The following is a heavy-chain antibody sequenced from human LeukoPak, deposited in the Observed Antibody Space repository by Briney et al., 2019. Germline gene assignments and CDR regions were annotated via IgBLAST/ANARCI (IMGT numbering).Heavy chain of an antibody. J-gene: IGHJ4*02. CDR2: TYYRSKWYN. D-gene: IGHD5-12*01. CDR3: ARRGQQVAFDY. CDR1: GDSVSSNSAT. V-gene: IGHV6-1*01. Sequence: SQTLSLTCAISGDSVSSNSATCNWIRQSPSRGLEWLGRTYYRSKWYNEYAVSVKSRITINPDTSKNHFSLQLNSVTPEDTSVYYCARRGQQVAFDYWGPGTLVTVFS.